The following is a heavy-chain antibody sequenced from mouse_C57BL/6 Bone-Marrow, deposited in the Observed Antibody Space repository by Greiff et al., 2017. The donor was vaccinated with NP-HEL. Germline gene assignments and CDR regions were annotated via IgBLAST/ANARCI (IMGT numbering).Heavy chain of an antibody. CDR1: GYAFSSSW. D-gene: IGHD4-1*01. J-gene: IGHJ1*03. CDR2: IYPGDGDT. Sequence: VQLQQSGPELVKPGASVKLSCKASGYAFSSSWMNWVKQRPGTGLEWIGRIYPGDGDTNYNGKFKGKATLTADKSSSTAYMQLSSLTSEDSAVYFCARNSGRGGWYFDVWGTGTTVTVSA. CDR3: ARNSGRGGWYFDV. V-gene: IGHV1-82*01.